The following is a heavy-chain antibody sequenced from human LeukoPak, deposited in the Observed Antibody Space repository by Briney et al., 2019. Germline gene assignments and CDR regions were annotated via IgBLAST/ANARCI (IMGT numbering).Heavy chain of an antibody. D-gene: IGHD6-19*01. J-gene: IGHJ5*02. CDR2: IYYSGST. V-gene: IGHV4-59*08. CDR1: GGSNISYY. CDR3: ARHVLAQGLVRFAWFDP. Sequence: SETLSLTCTVSGGSNISYYWSWIRQPPGKGLEWIGCIYYSGSTNYNPSLKSRVTISVDTSKNQFSRKLSSLTAGDTAVYYCARHVLAQGLVRFAWFDPWGQGTLVTVSS.